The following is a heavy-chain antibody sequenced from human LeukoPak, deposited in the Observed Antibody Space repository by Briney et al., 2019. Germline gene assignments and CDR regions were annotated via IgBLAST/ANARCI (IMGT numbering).Heavy chain of an antibody. V-gene: IGHV3-23*01. Sequence: GGSLRLSCAASGFTFSSYSMSWVRQAPGKGLEWVSSISGSGGRIDYADSVKGRFTISRDNSKNTLYLQMNSLRAEDTAVYYCARDYDFWSGYYSGAFDIWGQGTMVTVSS. CDR1: GFTFSSYS. D-gene: IGHD3-3*01. CDR3: ARDYDFWSGYYSGAFDI. CDR2: ISGSGGRI. J-gene: IGHJ3*02.